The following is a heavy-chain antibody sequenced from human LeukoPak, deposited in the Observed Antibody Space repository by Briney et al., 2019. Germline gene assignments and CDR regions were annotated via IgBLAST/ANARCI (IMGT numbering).Heavy chain of an antibody. V-gene: IGHV4-34*01. Sequence: KPSETLSLTCAVYGGSFSGYYWTWIRQTPEKGLGWIGEMNPSGSTSYNPSLKSRVTISVDTSKNQFSLKLSSVTAADTAVYYCARGRQDVTMIVVVMTAVSYYLDVWGKGTTVTVS. D-gene: IGHD3-22*01. J-gene: IGHJ6*03. CDR1: GGSFSGYY. CDR2: MNPSGST. CDR3: ARGRQDVTMIVVVMTAVSYYLDV.